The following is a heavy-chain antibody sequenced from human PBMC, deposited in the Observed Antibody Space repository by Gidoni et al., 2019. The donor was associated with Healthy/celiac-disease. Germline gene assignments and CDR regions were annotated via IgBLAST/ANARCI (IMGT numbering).Heavy chain of an antibody. CDR1: GYTFTSYD. CDR3: ARGAEGSSSSHYYYYYMDV. Sequence: QVQLVQSGAEVKKPGASVKVSCKASGYTFTSYDINWVRQATGQGLEWMGWMNPNSGNTGYAQKFQGRVTMTRNTSISTAYMELSSLRSEDTAVYYCARGAEGSSSSHYYYYYMDVWGKGTTVTVSS. V-gene: IGHV1-8*01. D-gene: IGHD6-6*01. CDR2: MNPNSGNT. J-gene: IGHJ6*03.